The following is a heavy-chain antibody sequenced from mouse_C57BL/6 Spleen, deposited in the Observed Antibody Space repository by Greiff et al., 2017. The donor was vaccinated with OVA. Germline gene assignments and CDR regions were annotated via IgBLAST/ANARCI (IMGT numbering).Heavy chain of an antibody. CDR1: GYTFTSYW. CDR2: IDPSDSYT. V-gene: IGHV1-50*01. CDR3: ARGNWVYAMDY. J-gene: IGHJ4*01. Sequence: VQLQQPGAELVKPGASVKLSFKASGYTFTSYWMQWVKQRPGQGLEWIGEIDPSDSYTNYNQKFKGKATLTVDTSSSTAYMQLSSLTSEDSAVYYCARGNWVYAMDYWGQGTSVTVSS. D-gene: IGHD4-1*01.